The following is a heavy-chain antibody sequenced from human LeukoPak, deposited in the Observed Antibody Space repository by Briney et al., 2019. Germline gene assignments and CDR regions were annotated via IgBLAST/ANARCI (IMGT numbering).Heavy chain of an antibody. V-gene: IGHV4-34*12. CDR2: IIHSGGT. CDR1: GGSFSGYY. D-gene: IGHD4-23*01. CDR3: ARKIPPVDYYYYMDV. J-gene: IGHJ6*03. Sequence: SETLSLTCAVYGGSFSGYYWSWIRQPPGKGLEWIGEIIHSGGTNYNPSLKSRVTISVDTSKNQFSLKLSSVTAADTAVYYCARKIPPVDYYYYMDVWGKGTTVTVSS.